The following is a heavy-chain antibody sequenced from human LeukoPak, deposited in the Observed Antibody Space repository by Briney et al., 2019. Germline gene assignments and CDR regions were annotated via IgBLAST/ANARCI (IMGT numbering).Heavy chain of an antibody. J-gene: IGHJ5*02. D-gene: IGHD3-22*01. CDR1: GGSISGHY. Sequence: PSETLSLTCTVSGGSISGHYWSWIRQPPGKGLEWIGYIYYSVSTTYNPSLKSRVTISVDSSKNQFSLRLTSVTAADTAVYYCARSYDYYTDTWGQGALVTVSS. V-gene: IGHV4-59*11. CDR3: ARSYDYYTDT. CDR2: IYYSVST.